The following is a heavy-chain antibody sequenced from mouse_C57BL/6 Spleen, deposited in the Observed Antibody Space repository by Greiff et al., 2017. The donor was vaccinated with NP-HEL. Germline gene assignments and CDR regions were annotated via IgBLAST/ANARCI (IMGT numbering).Heavy chain of an antibody. V-gene: IGHV1-26*01. J-gene: IGHJ2*01. Sequence: EVKLQQSGPELVKPGASVKISCKASGYTFTDYYMNWVKQSHGKSLEWIGDINPNNGGTSYNQKFKGKATLTVDKSSSTAYMELRSLTSEDSAVYYCARHYSNNYWGQGTTLTVSS. CDR2: INPNNGGT. D-gene: IGHD2-5*01. CDR1: GYTFTDYY. CDR3: ARHYSNNY.